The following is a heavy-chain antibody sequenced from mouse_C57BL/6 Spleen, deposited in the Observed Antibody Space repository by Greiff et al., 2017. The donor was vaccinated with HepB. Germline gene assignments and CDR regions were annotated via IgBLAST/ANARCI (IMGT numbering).Heavy chain of an antibody. CDR1: GYTFTSYW. V-gene: IGHV1-7*01. Sequence: VQRVESGAELAKPGASVKLSCKASGYTFTSYWMHWVKQRPGQGLEWIGYINPSSGYTKYNQKFKDKATLTADKSSSTAYMQLSSLTYEDSAVYYCATVYYDYDRYAMDYWGQGTSVTVSS. CDR3: ATVYYDYDRYAMDY. D-gene: IGHD2-4*01. J-gene: IGHJ4*01. CDR2: INPSSGYT.